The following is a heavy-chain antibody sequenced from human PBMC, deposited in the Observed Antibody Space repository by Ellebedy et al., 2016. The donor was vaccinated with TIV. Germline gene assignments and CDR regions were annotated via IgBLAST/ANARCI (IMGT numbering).Heavy chain of an antibody. D-gene: IGHD3-16*01. CDR2: IFYSGNT. V-gene: IGHV4-59*12. Sequence: MPSETLSLTCTVSNVPIPKYYWTWIRQPPGSGLEWIGHIFYSGNTKYNSSLKNRVTISLDASKSQFSLKLLSMTAADTAVYYCARVGYYDQACFDTWGHGTMVTVSS. CDR3: ARVGYYDQACFDT. J-gene: IGHJ3*02. CDR1: NVPIPKYY.